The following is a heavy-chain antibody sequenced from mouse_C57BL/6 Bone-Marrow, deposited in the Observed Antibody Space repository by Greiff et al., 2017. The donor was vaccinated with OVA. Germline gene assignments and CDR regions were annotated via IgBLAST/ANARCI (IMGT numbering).Heavy chain of an antibody. D-gene: IGHD3-2*02. CDR1: GYTFTDYY. CDR2: INPNNGGT. CDR3: ARGAQAHYFDY. V-gene: IGHV1-26*01. Sequence: VQLQQSGPELVKPGASVKISCKASGYTFTDYYMNWVKQSHGKSLEWIGDINPNNGGTSYNQKFKGKATLTVDKTSSTAYMVLRSLTADDSAVYYCARGAQAHYFDYWGQGTTLTVSS. J-gene: IGHJ2*01.